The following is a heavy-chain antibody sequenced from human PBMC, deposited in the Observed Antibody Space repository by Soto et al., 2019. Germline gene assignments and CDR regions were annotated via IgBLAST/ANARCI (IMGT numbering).Heavy chain of an antibody. J-gene: IGHJ5*02. D-gene: IGHD1-26*01. V-gene: IGHV4-39*01. CDR1: GGSISSSGFH. CDR3: ARHSSPYSYSDWFDP. CDR2: ISYSGTT. Sequence: QLQLQESGPGLVKPSETLSLTCTVSGGSISSSGFHGGWIRQPPGKGLEWIGSISYSGTTYSNPSLKSRVTISIDTSKNQFPLKLSSVTAADTAVYYCARHSSPYSYSDWFDPWGQGTLVTVSS.